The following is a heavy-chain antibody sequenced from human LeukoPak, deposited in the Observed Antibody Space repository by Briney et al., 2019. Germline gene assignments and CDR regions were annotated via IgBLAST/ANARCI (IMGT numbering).Heavy chain of an antibody. V-gene: IGHV3-7*04. D-gene: IGHD2-21*02. CDR1: GFTFSTYW. CDR2: IKGDGSEK. Sequence: TGGSLRLSCAASGFTFSTYWMLWVRQAPGKGLEWVANIKGDGSEKHYVDPVKGRFTISRDNAKNSLYLQMNSLRAEDSALYFCARGMTWSTSWGQGTLVAVAS. J-gene: IGHJ5*02. CDR3: ARGMTWSTS.